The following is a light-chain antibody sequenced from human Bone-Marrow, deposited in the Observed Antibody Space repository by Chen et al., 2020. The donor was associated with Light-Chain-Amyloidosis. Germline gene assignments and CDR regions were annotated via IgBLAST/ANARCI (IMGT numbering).Light chain of an antibody. CDR1: DLPTKY. J-gene: IGLJ2*01. CDR2: RDT. CDR3: QSADSSGTYEVI. Sequence: SYELTQPPSVSVSPGQTARITCSGDDLPTKYAYWYQQKPGQAPVLVIHRDTERPSGSSERCSGSSSGTTATLTSSGVQAEDEGDYHCQSADSSGTYEVIFGGGTKLTVL. V-gene: IGLV3-25*03.